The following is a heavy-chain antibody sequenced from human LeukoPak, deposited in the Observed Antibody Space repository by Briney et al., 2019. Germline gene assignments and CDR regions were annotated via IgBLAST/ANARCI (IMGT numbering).Heavy chain of an antibody. CDR3: TRGSYGDYEY. D-gene: IGHD4-17*01. CDR1: GFTFSTYP. CDR2: IDPSSSYI. Sequence: PGGSLRLSCSASGFTFSTYPMNWVRQAPGKGLEWVSSIDPSSSYIYYADSVRGRFTISRDNAQNSLYLQVNSPRAEDTAVYYCTRGSYGDYEYWGQGTLVTVSS. J-gene: IGHJ4*02. V-gene: IGHV3-21*01.